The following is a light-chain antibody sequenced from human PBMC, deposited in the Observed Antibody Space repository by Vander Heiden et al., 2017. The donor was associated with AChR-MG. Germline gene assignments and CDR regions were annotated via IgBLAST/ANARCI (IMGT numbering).Light chain of an antibody. CDR2: DVT. J-gene: IGLJ1*01. CDR1: SSDVGGSNS. CDR3: CSYVGSDTYV. V-gene: IGLV2-11*01. Sequence: ALPQPRPVSGSPGQPVTISCTGSSSDVGGSNSVSWYQQRPGRAPKVMIYDVTRRPSGVPDRFSGSRSGNTASLTISGLQAEDEGDYYCCSYVGSDTYVFGSGTKVTVL.